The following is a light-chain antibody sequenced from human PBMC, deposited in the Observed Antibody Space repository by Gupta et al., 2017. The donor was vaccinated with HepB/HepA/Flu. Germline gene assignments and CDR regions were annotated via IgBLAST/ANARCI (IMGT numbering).Light chain of an antibody. CDR3: ETWNSNTRV. CDR1: SGHSSYI. J-gene: IGLJ2*01. CDR2: LEGSGSY. Sequence: QPVVTQSSSASGSLGSSVKLTCTLSSGHSSYIIALNQQQPGKAPRYLMKLEGSGSYNKGSGVPDRFSGSSSGADRYLTISNLQSEDEADYYCETWNSNTRVFGGGTKLTVL. V-gene: IGLV4-60*03.